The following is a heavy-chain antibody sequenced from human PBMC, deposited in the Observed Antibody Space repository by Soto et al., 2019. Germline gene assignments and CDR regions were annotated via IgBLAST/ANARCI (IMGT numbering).Heavy chain of an antibody. CDR2: IYYSGST. J-gene: IGHJ4*02. CDR1: GGSISSYY. D-gene: IGHD3-10*01. V-gene: IGHV4-59*01. CDR3: GTYLYYYGSGSPSFLFDY. Sequence: SETLSLTCTVSGGSISSYYWSWIRQPPGKGLVWIGYIYYSGSTNYNPSLKSRVTISVDTSKNQFSLKLSSVTAADTAVFYCGTYLYYYGSGSPSFLFDYWGQGTLVTVSS.